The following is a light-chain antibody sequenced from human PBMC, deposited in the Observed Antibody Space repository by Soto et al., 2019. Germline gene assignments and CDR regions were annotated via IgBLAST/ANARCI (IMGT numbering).Light chain of an antibody. CDR2: AAT. CDR3: QQYNSSPRT. Sequence: EIVLTQSPGTLSLSPGESATLSCRASQNIYSNYLAWYQQKPGQAPRLLISAATIRATAIPDRFSGSGFGTDFILTIDRLEPEDFAVYYCQQYNSSPRTFGQGTRVEI. V-gene: IGKV3-20*01. J-gene: IGKJ1*01. CDR1: QNIYSNY.